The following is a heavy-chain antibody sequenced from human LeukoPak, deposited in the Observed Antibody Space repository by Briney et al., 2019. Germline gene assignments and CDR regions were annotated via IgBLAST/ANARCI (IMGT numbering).Heavy chain of an antibody. CDR1: GFTFSMSA. V-gene: IGHV3-30-3*01. CDR2: ISFDGGNK. D-gene: IGHD6-13*01. CDR3: ARSRAGIAAAGFAY. Sequence: PGRSLRLSCATSGFTFSMSAMHWVRLAPGKGLDWVAVISFDGGNKFYADSVKGRFSISRDNSKNTLYLQMDSLALDSTAVYFCARSRAGIAAAGFAYWGQGTLVTVSS. J-gene: IGHJ4*02.